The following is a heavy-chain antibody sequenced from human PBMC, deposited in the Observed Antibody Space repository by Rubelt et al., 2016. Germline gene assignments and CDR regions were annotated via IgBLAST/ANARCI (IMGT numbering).Heavy chain of an antibody. J-gene: IGHJ3*02. CDR3: ARAIVVVTARAFDS. CDR2: INHSGST. V-gene: IGHV4-34*01. Sequence: QVQLQQWGAGLLKPSETLSLTCAVYGGSFSGYYWTWIRQTPGKGLEWIGEINHSGSTNYNPSLKSRVTISVDTSKNQFSLKLSSVTAADTAVYYGARAIVVVTARAFDSWGQGTMVTVAS. CDR1: GGSFSGYY. D-gene: IGHD2-21*02.